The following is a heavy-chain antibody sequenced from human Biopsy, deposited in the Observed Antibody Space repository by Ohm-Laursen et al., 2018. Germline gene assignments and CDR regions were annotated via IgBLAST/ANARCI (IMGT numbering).Heavy chain of an antibody. V-gene: IGHV1-2*02. CDR1: GYTFTGYH. CDR2: INAKTGDT. J-gene: IGHJ4*02. CDR3: ALQSVAQMKNFDY. D-gene: IGHD6-19*01. Sequence: SVKVSCNTSGYTFTGYHVHWVRQAPGQGLEWMGWINAKTGDTNYAQKFQGNITMTKNTSMSTAYMEMSRLRSDDTAVYYCALQSVAQMKNFDYWGQGTLVTVSS.